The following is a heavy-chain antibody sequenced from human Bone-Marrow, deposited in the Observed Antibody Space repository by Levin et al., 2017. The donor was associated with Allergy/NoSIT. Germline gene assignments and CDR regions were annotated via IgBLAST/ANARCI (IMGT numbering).Heavy chain of an antibody. Sequence: GESLKTSCAASGFTFSNYGMHWVRQAPGKGLEWVAVISEDGNNKYYVDSVKGRFTISRDNSKNTLDLQMNSLRAEDTAVYYCAKDLVGWVILNDLFYYGLAVWGQGTTVTVSS. J-gene: IGHJ6*02. D-gene: IGHD1-1*01. V-gene: IGHV3-30*18. CDR1: GFTFSNYG. CDR2: ISEDGNNK. CDR3: AKDLVGWVILNDLFYYGLAV.